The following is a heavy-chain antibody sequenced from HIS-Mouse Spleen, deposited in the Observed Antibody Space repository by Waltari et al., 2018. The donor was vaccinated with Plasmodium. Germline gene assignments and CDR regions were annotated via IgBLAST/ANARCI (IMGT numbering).Heavy chain of an antibody. J-gene: IGHJ3*02. CDR2: INSDGSST. CDR1: GFSFRSSW. D-gene: IGHD6-13*01. V-gene: IGHV3-74*01. CDR3: ARVLSIAAAGKDAFDI. Sequence: EVQLVESGGGLVQPGGSLRLSFAAPGFSFRSSWMHGGRQAPGKGLVWVSRINSDGSSTSYADSVKGRFTISRDNAKNTLYLQMNSLRAEDTAVYYCARVLSIAAAGKDAFDIWGQGTMVTVSS.